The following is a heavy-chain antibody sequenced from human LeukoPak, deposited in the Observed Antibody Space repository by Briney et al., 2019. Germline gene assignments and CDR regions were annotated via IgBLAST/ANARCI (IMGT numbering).Heavy chain of an antibody. CDR3: AREVDDSSGYYSDY. V-gene: IGHV1-18*01. Sequence: ASVKVSCKASGYTFTSYGISWVRQAPGQGLAWMGWISAYNGNTNYAQKLQGRVTMTTDTSTSTAYMELRSLRSDDTAVYYCAREVDDSSGYYSDYWGQGTLVTVSS. CDR1: GYTFTSYG. J-gene: IGHJ4*02. D-gene: IGHD3-22*01. CDR2: ISAYNGNT.